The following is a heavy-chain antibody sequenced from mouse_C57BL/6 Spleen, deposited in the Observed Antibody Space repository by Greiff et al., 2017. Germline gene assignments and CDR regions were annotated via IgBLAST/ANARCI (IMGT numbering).Heavy chain of an antibody. V-gene: IGHV1-55*01. CDR3: ARDTTVVAAYYFDY. CDR1: GYTFTSYW. Sequence: VQLQQSGAELVKPGASVKMSCKASGYTFTSYWITWVKQRPGQGLEWIGDIYPGSGSTNYNEKFKSKATLTVDTSSSTAYMQLSSLTSEDSAVYYCARDTTVVAAYYFDYWGQGTTLTVSS. J-gene: IGHJ2*01. D-gene: IGHD1-1*01. CDR2: IYPGSGST.